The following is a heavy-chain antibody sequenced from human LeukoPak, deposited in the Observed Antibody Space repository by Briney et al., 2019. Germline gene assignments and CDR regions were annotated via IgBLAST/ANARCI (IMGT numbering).Heavy chain of an antibody. J-gene: IGHJ4*02. CDR2: IYYSGST. D-gene: IGHD3-10*01. Sequence: PETLSLTCTVSGGSLSSYYWSWIRQPPGQELEWIEYIYYSGSTNYNPSLKSRVTISVDTPKNQFSLRLSSVTAADTAIYDCARDYRVGDRGGRSDYWGQGTLVTVSS. CDR1: GGSLSSYY. CDR3: ARDYRVGDRGGRSDY. V-gene: IGHV4-59*01.